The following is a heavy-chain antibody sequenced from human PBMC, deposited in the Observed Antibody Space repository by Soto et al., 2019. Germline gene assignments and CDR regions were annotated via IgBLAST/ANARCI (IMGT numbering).Heavy chain of an antibody. D-gene: IGHD6-19*01. CDR3: AREGKRWLVQNKKDGHYYYRDV. V-gene: IGHV4-59*01. CDR1: GDFISTFY. CDR2: IYSGGST. J-gene: IGHJ6*03. Sequence: SETLSLTCTVSGDFISTFYWSWIRQPPGKGLEWIGYIYSGGSTNYNPSLKSRVTLSVDTSKNQLSLNLTSVTAAATAVYYCAREGKRWLVQNKKDGHYYYRDVGGKGTAVTVS.